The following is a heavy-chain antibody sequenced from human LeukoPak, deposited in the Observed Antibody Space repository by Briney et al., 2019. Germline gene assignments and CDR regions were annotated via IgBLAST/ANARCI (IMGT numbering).Heavy chain of an antibody. J-gene: IGHJ3*02. CDR1: GFTFGDYA. Sequence: PGGSLRLSCTVSGFTFGDYAMSWFRQAPGKGLEWVSAISGSGGSTYYADSVKGRFTISRDNSKNTLYLQMNSPRAEDTAVYYCAKVGSDAFDIWGQGTMVTVSS. CDR2: ISGSGGST. D-gene: IGHD3-10*01. V-gene: IGHV3-23*01. CDR3: AKVGSDAFDI.